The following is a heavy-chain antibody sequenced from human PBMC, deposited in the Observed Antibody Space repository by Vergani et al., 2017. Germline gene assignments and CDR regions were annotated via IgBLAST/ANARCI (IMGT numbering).Heavy chain of an antibody. CDR1: GGSISSGSYY. J-gene: IGHJ6*03. CDR3: AREVVLLGYSYYYYMDV. Sequence: QVQLQESGPGLVKPSQTLSLTCTVSGGSISSGSYYWGWIRQPPGKGREWIGSIYYSGSTYYNPSLKSRVTISVDTSKNQFSLKLSSVTAADASVYYCAREVVLLGYSYYYYMDVWGKGTTVTVSS. CDR2: IYYSGST. V-gene: IGHV4-39*02. D-gene: IGHD2-15*01.